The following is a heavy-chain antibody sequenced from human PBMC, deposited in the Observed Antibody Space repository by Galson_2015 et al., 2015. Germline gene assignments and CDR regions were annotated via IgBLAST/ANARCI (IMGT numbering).Heavy chain of an antibody. CDR3: ARRAQWLVPAQGDYGMDV. CDR2: IYYSGST. Sequence: ETLSLTCTVSGGSISSSSYYWGWIRQPPGKGLEWIGSIYYSGSTYYNPSLKSRVAISVDTSKNQFSLKLSSVTAADTAVYYCARRAQWLVPAQGDYGMDVWGQGTTVTVSS. CDR1: GGSISSSSYY. V-gene: IGHV4-39*01. D-gene: IGHD6-19*01. J-gene: IGHJ6*02.